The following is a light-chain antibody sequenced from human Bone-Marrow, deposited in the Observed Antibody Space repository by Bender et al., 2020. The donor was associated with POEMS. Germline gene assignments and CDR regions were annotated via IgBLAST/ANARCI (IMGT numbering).Light chain of an antibody. V-gene: IGLV2-8*01. Sequence: QSALTQPPSASGSPGQSVTLSCTGTSSDVGGYNFVSWYQQHPGKAAKLMISEVNKRPSGVPDRFSGSKSGNTASLTVSGLQAEDEADYYCSSYTGSNNLVFGGGTKLTVL. CDR1: SSDVGGYNF. CDR3: SSYTGSNNLV. CDR2: EVN. J-gene: IGLJ2*01.